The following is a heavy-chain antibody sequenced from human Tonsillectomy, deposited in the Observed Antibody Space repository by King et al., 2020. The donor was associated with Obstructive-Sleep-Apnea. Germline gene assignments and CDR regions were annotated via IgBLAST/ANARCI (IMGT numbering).Heavy chain of an antibody. V-gene: IGHV3-23*04. CDR2: IRGSGGST. D-gene: IGHD3-10*01. J-gene: IGHJ4*02. CDR3: ARAFGWVDPFDY. CDR1: GFTFSSYA. Sequence: VQLVESGGGLVQPGGSLRLSCAASGFTFSSYAMSWVRQAPGKGLEWVSSIRGSGGSTFYADSVKGRFTISRDNSKNTLFLQMNSLRAEDTAIYDCARAFGWVDPFDYWGQGTPVTVSS.